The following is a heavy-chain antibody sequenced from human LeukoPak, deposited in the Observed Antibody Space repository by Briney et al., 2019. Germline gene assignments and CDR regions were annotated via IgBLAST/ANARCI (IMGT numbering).Heavy chain of an antibody. D-gene: IGHD5-18*01. J-gene: IGHJ4*02. V-gene: IGHV4-39*01. CDR3: ARQGGLWLRAPFDY. CDR2: MYYSGST. CDR1: GGSISTSSYH. Sequence: PSETLSLTCTVSGGSISTSSYHWGRIRQPPGKGLEWIGSMYYSGSTYYNPSLQSRVTISVDTSKNQFSLRLTSVTAADTAVYYCARQGGLWLRAPFDYWGQGTLVTVSS.